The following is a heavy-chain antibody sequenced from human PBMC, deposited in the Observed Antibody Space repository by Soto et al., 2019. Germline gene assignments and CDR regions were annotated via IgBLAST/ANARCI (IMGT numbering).Heavy chain of an antibody. V-gene: IGHV1-18*01. CDR2: INAYNGNT. D-gene: IGHD3-10*01. J-gene: IGHJ5*02. CDR1: GYTFTSYD. CDR3: ARGVGSGTYYNQYNWFDP. Sequence: GASVKVSCKASGYTFTSYDSNWVRQATGQGLEWMGWINAYNGNTNHAQKLQGRVTMTTDTSTSTTYMELRSLRSDDTAVYYCARGVGSGTYYNQYNWFDPWGQGTLVTVSS.